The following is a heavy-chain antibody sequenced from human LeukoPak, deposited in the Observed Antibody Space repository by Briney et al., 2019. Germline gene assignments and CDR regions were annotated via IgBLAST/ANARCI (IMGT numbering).Heavy chain of an antibody. V-gene: IGHV4-59*01. CDR3: AREGVHAYFDY. D-gene: IGHD3-10*01. CDR2: IYYSGST. Sequence: PSQTLSLTCAVSGGSISNYYWSWIRQPPGNGLEWSGYIYYSGSTNYNPSLKSRVTISVDTSKSQFSLKLSSVTAADTAVYYCAREGVHAYFDYWGQGTLVTVSS. CDR1: GGSISNYY. J-gene: IGHJ4*02.